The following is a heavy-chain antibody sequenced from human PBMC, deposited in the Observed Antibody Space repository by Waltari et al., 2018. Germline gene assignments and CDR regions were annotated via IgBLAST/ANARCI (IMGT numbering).Heavy chain of an antibody. V-gene: IGHV1-69*06. CDR1: GGTFSSYT. CDR2: IIPIFGNT. Sequence: QVQLVQSGAEVKKPGSSVKVSCKASGGTFSSYTITWVRQAPGQGLEWMGGIIPIFGNTMYERKLQGRVTITADKSTSTAYMELSSLRFDDTAMYFCARDLPYGSGTYYNSPAGFWGQGTLVTVSS. J-gene: IGHJ4*02. D-gene: IGHD3-10*01. CDR3: ARDLPYGSGTYYNSPAGF.